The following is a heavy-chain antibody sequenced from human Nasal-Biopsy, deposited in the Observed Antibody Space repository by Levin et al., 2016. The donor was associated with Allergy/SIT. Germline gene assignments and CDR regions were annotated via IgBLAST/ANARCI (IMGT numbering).Heavy chain of an antibody. CDR1: GDSFSNGGYF. J-gene: IGHJ4*02. V-gene: IGHV4-31*03. CDR2: ISYMGST. CDR3: ARGAYATIDD. Sequence: SETLSLTCTVSGDSFSNGGYFWSWIRQQPGEGLEWIGYISYMGSTLYNPSLKSRVTISADMSKKQFSLTVNSVTAADTAVYYCARGAYATIDDWGQGILVTVSS. D-gene: IGHD5-12*01.